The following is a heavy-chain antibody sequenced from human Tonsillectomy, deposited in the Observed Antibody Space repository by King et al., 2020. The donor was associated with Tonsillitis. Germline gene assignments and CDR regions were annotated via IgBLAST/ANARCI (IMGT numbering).Heavy chain of an antibody. V-gene: IGHV3-49*03. Sequence: QLVQSGGRLVQPGRSLRLSCTTSGFTFSDYAVSWFRQPPGKGLEWVGFIRAKTYGGTTEYAASVKGRFTISRDDSKSIAYLQMNNLNTEDTAVYYCTRDLFGDLFNTWDYWGQGTLVTVSS. CDR3: TRDLFGDLFNTWDY. J-gene: IGHJ4*02. CDR1: GFTFSDYA. D-gene: IGHD3-10*01. CDR2: IRAKTYGGTT.